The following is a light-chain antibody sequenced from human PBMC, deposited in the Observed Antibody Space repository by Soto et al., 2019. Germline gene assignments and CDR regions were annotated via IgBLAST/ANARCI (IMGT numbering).Light chain of an antibody. CDR2: GAS. CDR1: QSVRSNY. Sequence: EIVLTQSPGTLSLSPGERATLSCRASQSVRSNYLAWYQQKPGQAPRLLIYGASNRATGIPDRFSGSGSGTDVTLTISRLEPEDFALYYCQQFGSFRYTFGQGTKLEIK. V-gene: IGKV3-20*01. J-gene: IGKJ2*01. CDR3: QQFGSFRYT.